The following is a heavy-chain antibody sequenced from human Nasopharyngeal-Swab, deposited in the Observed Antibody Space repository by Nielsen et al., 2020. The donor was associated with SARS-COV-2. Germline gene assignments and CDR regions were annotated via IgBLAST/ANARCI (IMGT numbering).Heavy chain of an antibody. CDR1: GGSISSYH. J-gene: IGHJ3*02. Sequence: SETLSLTCTVSGGSISSYHWSWIRKPPGKGLEWFGYIYYSGSTKYNHSLKSRVTISVDTSKNQFSLKLSSVTAADTAVYYCARKSGWLGAFDIWGQGTMVTVSS. CDR3: ARKSGWLGAFDI. V-gene: IGHV4-59*08. CDR2: IYYSGST. D-gene: IGHD5-12*01.